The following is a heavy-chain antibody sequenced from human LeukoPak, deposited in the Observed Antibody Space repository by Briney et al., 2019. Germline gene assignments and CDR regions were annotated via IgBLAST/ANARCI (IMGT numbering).Heavy chain of an antibody. V-gene: IGHV4-34*01. D-gene: IGHD6-13*01. J-gene: IGHJ4*02. CDR2: INHSGST. CDR1: GGSFSGYY. CDR3: TYLAAAGTLR. Sequence: TSETLSLTCAVYGGSFSGYYWSWIRQPPGKGLEWIGEINHSGSTNYNPSLKSRVTISVDTSKNQFSLKLSSVTAADTAVYYCTYLAAAGTLRWGQGTLVTVSS.